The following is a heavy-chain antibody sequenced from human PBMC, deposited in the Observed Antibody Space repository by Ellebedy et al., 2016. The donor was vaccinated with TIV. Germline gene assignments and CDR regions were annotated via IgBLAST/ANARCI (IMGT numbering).Heavy chain of an antibody. V-gene: IGHV4-31*03. J-gene: IGHJ2*01. Sequence: SETLSLTXTVSGGSISSGGYYWSWIRQHPGKGLEWIGYIYYSGSTYYNPSLKSRVTISVDTSKNQFSLKLSSVTAADTAVYYCARGLDDYGEKWYFDLWGRGTLVTVSS. CDR2: IYYSGST. CDR1: GGSISSGGYY. D-gene: IGHD4-17*01. CDR3: ARGLDDYGEKWYFDL.